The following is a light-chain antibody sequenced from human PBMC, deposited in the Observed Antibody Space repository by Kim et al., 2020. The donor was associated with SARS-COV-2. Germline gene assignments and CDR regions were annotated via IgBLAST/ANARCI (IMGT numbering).Light chain of an antibody. V-gene: IGKV1-33*01. CDR2: GAS. Sequence: ASVGDRVNITCQASHDISNYLNWYQQKPEKAPKLLISGASNLEAGVPSRFGGSGSGRDFTFTISSLQPDDIATYYCQQYDDLPFTFGPGTKVDIK. CDR3: QQYDDLPFT. J-gene: IGKJ3*01. CDR1: HDISNY.